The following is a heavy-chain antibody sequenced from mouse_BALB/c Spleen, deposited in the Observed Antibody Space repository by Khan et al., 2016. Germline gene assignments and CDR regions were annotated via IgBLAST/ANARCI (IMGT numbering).Heavy chain of an antibody. D-gene: IGHD1-1*02. Sequence: QVQLQQSGPGLVQPSQSLSITCTVSGFSLTSYGVHWVRQPPGKGLEWLGVIWSGGSTDYNAAFISRLSISKDNSKSQVFFKMNSLQADDTAIYYCAKNYGSSYDWFAYWGQGTLVTVSA. J-gene: IGHJ3*01. CDR1: GFSLTSYG. CDR3: AKNYGSSYDWFAY. V-gene: IGHV2-4*01. CDR2: IWSGGST.